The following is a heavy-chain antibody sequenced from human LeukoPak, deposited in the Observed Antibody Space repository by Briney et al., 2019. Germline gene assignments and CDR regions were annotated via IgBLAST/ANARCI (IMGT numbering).Heavy chain of an antibody. Sequence: ASVKVSCKASGYTFTGYFLHWVRQAPGKGLEWMGGSDPEDGETIYAQKFQGRVTMTEDTSTDTAYMELSSLRSEDTAVYYCATVWSSELDPWGQGTLVTVSS. CDR1: GYTFTGYF. J-gene: IGHJ5*02. CDR3: ATVWSSELDP. V-gene: IGHV1-24*01. CDR2: SDPEDGET. D-gene: IGHD6-19*01.